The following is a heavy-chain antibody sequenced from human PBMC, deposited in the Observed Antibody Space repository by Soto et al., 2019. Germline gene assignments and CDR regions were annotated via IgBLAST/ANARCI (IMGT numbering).Heavy chain of an antibody. V-gene: IGHV1-69*06. CDR2: IIPVLGPA. CDR1: GVTFNTFA. CDR3: ARAAKSYFDY. Sequence: QVQLVQSGAEVKKPGSSVKVSCKTSGVTFNTFAISWVRQAPGQGLEYMGGIIPVLGPANYAQRFQGRVTITADKSTSTAYLELTNLTSEDTAVYYCARAAKSYFDYWGQGTLVTVSS. J-gene: IGHJ4*02.